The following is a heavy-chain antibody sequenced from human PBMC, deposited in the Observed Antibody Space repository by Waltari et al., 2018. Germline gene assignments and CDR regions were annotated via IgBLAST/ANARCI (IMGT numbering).Heavy chain of an antibody. CDR3: ARAIRFGAREAYGMDV. CDR1: RGTFRSYA. CDR2: SIPTIGTA. J-gene: IGHJ6*02. V-gene: IGHV1-69*01. D-gene: IGHD3-10*01. Sequence: QVQLVQSGAEVKKPGSSVKVSCKASRGTFRSYAISWVRQAPGQGLEWMGGSIPTIGTANYEHRVQSRVTITADESTSTADMELNSLRAEDTAVCDCARAIRFGAREAYGMDVWGQGTTVTVSS.